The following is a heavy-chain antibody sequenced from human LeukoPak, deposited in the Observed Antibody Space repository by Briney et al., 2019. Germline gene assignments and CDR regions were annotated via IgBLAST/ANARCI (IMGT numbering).Heavy chain of an antibody. V-gene: IGHV3-23*01. Sequence: GGSLRLSCAASGCTFSRYAMSWVRQAPGKGLEWVSTIGDSGYATYYADSVKGRFTISRDNSKNTLYLQMDSLRAEDTAVYYCAKGDGGGSYDDFWGQGTLLSVSS. CDR3: AKGDGGGSYDDF. J-gene: IGHJ4*02. CDR2: IGDSGYAT. D-gene: IGHD1-26*01. CDR1: GCTFSRYA.